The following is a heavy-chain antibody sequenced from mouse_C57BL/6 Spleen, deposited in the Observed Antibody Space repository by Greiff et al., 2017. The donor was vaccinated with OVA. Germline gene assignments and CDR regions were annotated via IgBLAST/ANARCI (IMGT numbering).Heavy chain of an antibody. J-gene: IGHJ1*03. CDR1: GFTFSSYA. Sequence: EVMLVESGGGLVKPGGSLKLSCAASGFTFSSYAMSWVRQTPEKRLEWVATISDGGSYTYYPDNVKGRFTISRDNAKNNLYLQMSHLKSEDTAMDYCARVGTTVVGSYWYFDVWGTGTTVTVSS. D-gene: IGHD1-1*01. CDR2: ISDGGSYT. V-gene: IGHV5-4*03. CDR3: ARVGTTVVGSYWYFDV.